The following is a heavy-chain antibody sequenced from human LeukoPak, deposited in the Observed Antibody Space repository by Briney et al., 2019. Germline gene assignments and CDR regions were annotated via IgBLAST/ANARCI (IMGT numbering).Heavy chain of an antibody. CDR3: ARADLSSTSCYRS. J-gene: IGHJ4*02. CDR2: ISAYNGNT. Sequence: ASVKVSCKASGGTFSSYAISWVRQAPGQGLEWMGWISAYNGNTNYAQKLQGRVTMTTDTSTSTAYMELRSLRSDDTAVYYCARADLSSTSCYRSWGQGALVTVSS. D-gene: IGHD2-2*01. V-gene: IGHV1-18*01. CDR1: GGTFSSYA.